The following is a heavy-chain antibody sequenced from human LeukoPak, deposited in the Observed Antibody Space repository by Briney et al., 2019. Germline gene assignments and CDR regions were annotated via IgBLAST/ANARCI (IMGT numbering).Heavy chain of an antibody. J-gene: IGHJ4*02. D-gene: IGHD3-9*01. V-gene: IGHV1-18*01. CDR1: GYTFTSYG. CDR2: ISAYNGNT. Sequence: ASVKVSRKASGYTFTSYGISWVRQAPGQGLEWMGWISAYNGNTNYAQKLQGRVTMTTDTSTSTAYMELRSLRSDDTAVYYCARERAYYDILTGYYTFDYWGQGTLVTVS. CDR3: ARERAYYDILTGYYTFDY.